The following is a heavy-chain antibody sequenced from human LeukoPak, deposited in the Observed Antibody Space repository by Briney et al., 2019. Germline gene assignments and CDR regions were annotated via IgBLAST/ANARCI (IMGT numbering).Heavy chain of an antibody. CDR3: ARHRRSAAAGSVWFDP. V-gene: IGHV4-59*08. D-gene: IGHD6-13*01. CDR1: GGSISSYY. J-gene: IGHJ5*02. CDR2: IYYSGST. Sequence: PSETLSLTCTVSGGSISSYYWSWIRQPPGKGLEWIGYIYYSGSTNYNPSLKSRVTISVDTSKNQFSLKLSSVTAADTAVYYCARHRRSAAAGSVWFDPWGQGTLVTVSS.